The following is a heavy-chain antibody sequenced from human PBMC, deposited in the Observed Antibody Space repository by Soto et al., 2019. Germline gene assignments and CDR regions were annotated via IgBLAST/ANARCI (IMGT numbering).Heavy chain of an antibody. J-gene: IGHJ4*02. CDR1: GFTFSSYA. CDR2: ISGSGGST. V-gene: IGHV3-23*01. CDR3: AKDIRGYGSGGSTIFDY. Sequence: GGSLRLSCAASGFTFSSYAMSWVRQAPGKGLEWVSAISGSGGSTYYADSVKGRFTISRDNSKNTLYLQMNSLRAEDTAVYYCAKDIRGYGSGGSTIFDYWGQGTLVTVSS. D-gene: IGHD2-15*01.